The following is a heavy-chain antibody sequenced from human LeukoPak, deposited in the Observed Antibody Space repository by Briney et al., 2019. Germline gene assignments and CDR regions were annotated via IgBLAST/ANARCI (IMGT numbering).Heavy chain of an antibody. J-gene: IGHJ4*02. V-gene: IGHV3-21*01. D-gene: IGHD3-10*01. Sequence: PGGSLRLSCEASGFTFSGYTMNWVRQAPGKGLEWVAAISSSSGNVYYADSVKGRFTISRDNAENSLHLQMSSLRVEDTAVYYCARDPWFGELLFYYFDHWGQGTRVAVSS. CDR1: GFTFSGYT. CDR3: ARDPWFGELLFYYFDH. CDR2: ISSSSGNV.